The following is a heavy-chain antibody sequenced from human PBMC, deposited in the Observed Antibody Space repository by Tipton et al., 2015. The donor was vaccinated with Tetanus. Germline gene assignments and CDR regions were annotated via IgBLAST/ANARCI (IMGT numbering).Heavy chain of an antibody. CDR3: ARDVGYYDSSGYADSFDI. D-gene: IGHD3-22*01. CDR1: GFTFSSYG. V-gene: IGHV3-33*01. Sequence: SLRLSCAASGFTFSSYGMHWVRQAPGKGLEWVAVIWYDGSNKYYADSVKGRFTISRDNSKNTLYLQMNSLRAEDTAVYYCARDVGYYDSSGYADSFDIWGQGTMVTVSS. CDR2: IWYDGSNK. J-gene: IGHJ3*02.